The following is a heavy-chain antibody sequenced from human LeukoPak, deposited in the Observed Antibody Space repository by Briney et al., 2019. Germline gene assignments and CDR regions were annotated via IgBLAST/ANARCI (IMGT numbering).Heavy chain of an antibody. V-gene: IGHV3-74*03. D-gene: IGHD3-10*01. CDR3: SRGTAETAGIDF. Sequence: GGSLRLSCEASGFNFSNYWVHWVRQVPEKGLVWVSHINTDGSSATYGDSAKGRFIVSRDNAKNTLFLQVSSLRVEDTAVYYCSRGTAETAGIDFWGQGTLVTVSS. J-gene: IGHJ4*02. CDR2: INTDGSSA. CDR1: GFNFSNYW.